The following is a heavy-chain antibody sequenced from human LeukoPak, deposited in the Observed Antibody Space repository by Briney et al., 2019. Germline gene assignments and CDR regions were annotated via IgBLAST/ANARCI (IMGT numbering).Heavy chain of an antibody. V-gene: IGHV3-21*01. D-gene: IGHD6-13*01. Sequence: GGSLRLSCAASGFTFSSYSMNWVRQAPGKGLEWVSSISSSSSYVYYADSVKGRFTISRDNAKNSLYLQMNSLRAEDTAVYYCAREVDSSSWSTYYYYYGMDVWGQGTTVTVSS. CDR3: AREVDSSSWSTYYYYYGMDV. J-gene: IGHJ6*02. CDR1: GFTFSSYS. CDR2: ISSSSSYV.